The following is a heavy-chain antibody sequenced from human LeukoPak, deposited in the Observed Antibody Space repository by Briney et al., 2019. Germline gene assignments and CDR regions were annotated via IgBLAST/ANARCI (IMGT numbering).Heavy chain of an antibody. V-gene: IGHV4-59*01. Sequence: SETLPLTCTVSGGSISSYYWSWIRQPPGKGLEWIGYIYYSGSTNYNPSLKSRVTISVDTSKNQFSLKLSSVTAADTAVYYCARDSRYYGSGSYYWFDPWGQGTLVIVSS. D-gene: IGHD3-10*01. CDR3: ARDSRYYGSGSYYWFDP. CDR2: IYYSGST. J-gene: IGHJ5*02. CDR1: GGSISSYY.